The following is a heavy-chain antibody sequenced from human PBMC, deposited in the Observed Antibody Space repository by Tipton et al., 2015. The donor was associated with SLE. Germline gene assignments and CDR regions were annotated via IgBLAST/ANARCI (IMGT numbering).Heavy chain of an antibody. V-gene: IGHV4-61*02. Sequence: TLSLTCTVSGGSISSGHYYWSWIRQPAGKGLEWIGRIFDSGGTHYNPSLKSRATISVDTSKNQFSLKLNSVTAADTAVYYCARGMVXWRGAILGVDVWGQGTTVNVSS. J-gene: IGHJ6*02. CDR3: ARGMVXWRGAILGVDV. D-gene: IGHD2-8*01. CDR2: IFDSGGT. CDR1: GGSISSGHYY.